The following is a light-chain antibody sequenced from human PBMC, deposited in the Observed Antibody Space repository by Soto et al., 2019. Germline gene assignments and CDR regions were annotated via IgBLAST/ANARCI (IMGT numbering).Light chain of an antibody. Sequence: EIQMTQSPASLSASVGDRVTITCRASQGIRNDLGWYQQKPGKAPKRLIYAASSLQSGVPSRFRGTRCWTELAVAIRSLQPEDFATYYCLHHNSYRRTVGGGTKADIK. J-gene: IGKJ4*01. CDR3: LHHNSYRRT. V-gene: IGKV1-17*01. CDR1: QGIRND. CDR2: AAS.